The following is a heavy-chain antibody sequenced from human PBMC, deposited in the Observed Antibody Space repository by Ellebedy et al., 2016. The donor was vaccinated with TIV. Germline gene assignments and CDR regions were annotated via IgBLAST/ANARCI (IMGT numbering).Heavy chain of an antibody. CDR1: GFIFGSYG. J-gene: IGHJ4*02. D-gene: IGHD6-13*01. V-gene: IGHV3-30-3*01. Sequence: GESLKISXAVSGFIFGSYGMHWVRQAPGKGLEWVTVISYEGSNEYYADSVRGRFTFSRDNSKNTLYLQMNSLRAEDTAVYYCAKGWLGAGAGTDFDYWGRGTLVTVSS. CDR3: AKGWLGAGAGTDFDY. CDR2: ISYEGSNE.